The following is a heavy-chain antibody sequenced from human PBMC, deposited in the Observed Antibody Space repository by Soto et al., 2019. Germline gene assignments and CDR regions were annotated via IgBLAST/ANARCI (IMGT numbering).Heavy chain of an antibody. CDR1: GGSISSGDYY. V-gene: IGHV4-30-4*01. Sequence: SETLSLTCTVSGGSISSGDYYWSWIRQPPGKGLEWIGYIYYSGSTYYNPSLKSRVTISVDTSKNQLSLKLSSVTAADTAVYYCPRGLSDGDYAVYYFDYWGQGTLVTVSS. CDR2: IYYSGST. J-gene: IGHJ4*02. D-gene: IGHD4-17*01. CDR3: PRGLSDGDYAVYYFDY.